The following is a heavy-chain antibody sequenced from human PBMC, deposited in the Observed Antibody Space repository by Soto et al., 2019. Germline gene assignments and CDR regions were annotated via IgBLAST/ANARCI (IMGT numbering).Heavy chain of an antibody. CDR2: IYPGDSDT. J-gene: IGHJ3*02. D-gene: IGHD2-15*01. V-gene: IGHV5-51*01. Sequence: GESLKISCKGSGYSFTSYWIGWVRQMPGKGLEWMGIIYPGDSDTRYSPSFQGQVTISADKSISTAYLQWSSLKASDTAMYYCARRYCSGGSCYSLGWDDAFDIWGQGTMVTVSS. CDR1: GYSFTSYW. CDR3: ARRYCSGGSCYSLGWDDAFDI.